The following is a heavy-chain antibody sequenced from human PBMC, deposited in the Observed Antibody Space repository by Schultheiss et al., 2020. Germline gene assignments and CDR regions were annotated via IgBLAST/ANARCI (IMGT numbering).Heavy chain of an antibody. CDR1: GFTFSSYD. Sequence: GGSLRLSCAASGFTFSSYDMHWVRQATGKGLEWVSAIGGSGGSTYYADSVKGRFTISRDNAKNTVSLQMNSLRAEDTAVYYCASTYCSGGSCYFIDYWGLGTLGTVAS. V-gene: IGHV3-23*01. CDR3: ASTYCSGGSCYFIDY. D-gene: IGHD2-15*01. J-gene: IGHJ4*02. CDR2: IGGSGGST.